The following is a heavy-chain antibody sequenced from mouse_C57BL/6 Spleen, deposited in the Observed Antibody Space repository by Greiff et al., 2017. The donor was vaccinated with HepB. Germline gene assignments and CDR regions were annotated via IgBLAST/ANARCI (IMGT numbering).Heavy chain of an antibody. CDR2: ISDGGSYT. D-gene: IGHD1-1*01. J-gene: IGHJ3*01. Sequence: EVQGVESGGGLVKPGGSLKLSCAASGFTFSSYAMSWVRQTPEKRLEWVATISDGGSYTYYPDNVKGRFTISRDNAKNNLYLQMSHLKSEDTAMYYCARDYYGSSWGFAYWGQGTLVTVSA. V-gene: IGHV5-4*01. CDR3: ARDYYGSSWGFAY. CDR1: GFTFSSYA.